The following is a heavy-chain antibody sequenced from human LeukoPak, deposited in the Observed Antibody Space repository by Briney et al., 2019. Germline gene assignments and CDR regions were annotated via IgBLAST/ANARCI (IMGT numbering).Heavy chain of an antibody. V-gene: IGHV1-18*01. CDR1: GGTFSSYA. Sequence: ASVKVSCKASGGTFSSYAISWVRQAPGQGLECMGWTSPYSGNTDYAQKLQGRVTMTTDTSTTTAYMELRSLRFDDTAVYYCARTSGVSVAGSPYYFDFWGQGTLISVSS. CDR3: ARTSGVSVAGSPYYFDF. CDR2: TSPYSGNT. J-gene: IGHJ4*02. D-gene: IGHD6-19*01.